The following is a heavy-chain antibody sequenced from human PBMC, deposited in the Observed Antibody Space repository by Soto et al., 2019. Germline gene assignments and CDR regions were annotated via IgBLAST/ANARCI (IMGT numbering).Heavy chain of an antibody. J-gene: IGHJ6*03. Sequence: SETLSLTCTVSGDSISSYYWSWIRQPPGKGLEWIGYIYYSGSTNYNPSLKSRVTISVDTSKNQFSLKLSSVTAADTAVYYCARDLGDYYYYMDVWGKGTTVTVSS. D-gene: IGHD3-16*01. CDR3: ARDLGDYYYYMDV. CDR2: IYYSGST. CDR1: GDSISSYY. V-gene: IGHV4-59*01.